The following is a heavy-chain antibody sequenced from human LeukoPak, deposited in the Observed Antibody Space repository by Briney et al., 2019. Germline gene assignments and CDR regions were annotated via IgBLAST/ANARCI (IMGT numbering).Heavy chain of an antibody. V-gene: IGHV1-2*02. CDR2: LNPYSGAT. J-gene: IGHJ3*02. Sequence: ASMKVSCKASAYTFTDYFIHWVRQAPGQGLEWMGWLNPYSGATNYARRFHGRVTMTRDTSISTAYLELSSLTSDDTALYYCARVGPTVRWYIDIWGQGTMVTVSS. CDR1: AYTFTDYF. D-gene: IGHD4-23*01. CDR3: ARVGPTVRWYIDI.